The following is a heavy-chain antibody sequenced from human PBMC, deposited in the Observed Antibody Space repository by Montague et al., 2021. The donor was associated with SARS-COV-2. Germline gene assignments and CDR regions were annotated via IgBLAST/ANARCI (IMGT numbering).Heavy chain of an antibody. CDR1: GGSVSSGSYY. V-gene: IGHV4-61*01. CDR3: ARDPLRITIFGVVTRYGRDV. CDR2: IYYSGST. Sequence: SETLSLTCIVSGGSVSSGSYYWSWIRQPPGKGLEWIGYIYYSGSTNYNPSLKSRVTISVDTSKNQFSLELSSVTAADTAVYYCARDPLRITIFGVVTRYGRDVWGQGTTVTVSS. D-gene: IGHD3-3*01. J-gene: IGHJ6*02.